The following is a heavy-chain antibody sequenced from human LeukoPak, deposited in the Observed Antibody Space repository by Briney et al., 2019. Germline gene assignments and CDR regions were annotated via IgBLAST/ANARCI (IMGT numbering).Heavy chain of an antibody. CDR3: ARDHRYSSSWPDAFDI. CDR2: ISWNSGTI. CDR1: GFTFDDYA. V-gene: IGHV3-9*01. Sequence: GGSLRLSCAASGFTFDDYAMHWVRQAPGKGLEWVSGISWNSGTIGYADSVKGRFTISRNNAKNSLYLQMNSLRAEDTAVYYCARDHRYSSSWPDAFDIWGQGTMVTVSS. J-gene: IGHJ3*02. D-gene: IGHD6-13*01.